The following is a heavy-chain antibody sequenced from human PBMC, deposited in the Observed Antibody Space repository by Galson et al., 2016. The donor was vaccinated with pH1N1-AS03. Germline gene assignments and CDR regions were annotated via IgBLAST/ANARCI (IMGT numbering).Heavy chain of an antibody. V-gene: IGHV3-11*01. Sequence: SLRLSCAASGFTFSDYYMSWIRQAPGKGLEWISCITSSGGSGPTIYYADSVKGRFTISRDNAKNSLYLQMNSLRADDTAVYYCARARGGEDAWSQDVWGQGTTVTVS. CDR2: ITSSGGSGPTI. CDR3: ARARGGEDAWSQDV. D-gene: IGHD2-21*01. J-gene: IGHJ6*02. CDR1: GFTFSDYY.